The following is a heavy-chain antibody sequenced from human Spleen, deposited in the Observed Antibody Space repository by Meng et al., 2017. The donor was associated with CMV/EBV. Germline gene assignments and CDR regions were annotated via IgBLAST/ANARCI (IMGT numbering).Heavy chain of an antibody. CDR3: ARGSSGGTKMDH. D-gene: IGHD1-7*01. Sequence: SETLSLTCTVSGGSISSYYWSWIRQPPGKGLEWIGYIYYSGSTNYNPSLKSRVTISVDTSKNQFSLKLSSVTAADTAVYYCARGSSGGTKMDHWGQGTLVTVSS. CDR1: GGSISSYY. CDR2: IYYSGST. J-gene: IGHJ4*02. V-gene: IGHV4-59*01.